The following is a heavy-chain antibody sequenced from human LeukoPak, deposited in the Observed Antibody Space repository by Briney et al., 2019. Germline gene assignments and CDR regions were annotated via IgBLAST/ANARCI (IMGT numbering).Heavy chain of an antibody. Sequence: PGGSLRLSCAASGFTFSSCAMSWVRQAPGKGLEWVSAISGSGGSTYYADSVKGRFTISRDNSKNTLYLQMNSLRAEDTAVYYCAKGRSYSGSYFGAFDIWGQGTMVTVSS. CDR1: GFTFSSCA. J-gene: IGHJ3*02. CDR3: AKGRSYSGSYFGAFDI. CDR2: ISGSGGST. V-gene: IGHV3-23*01. D-gene: IGHD1-26*01.